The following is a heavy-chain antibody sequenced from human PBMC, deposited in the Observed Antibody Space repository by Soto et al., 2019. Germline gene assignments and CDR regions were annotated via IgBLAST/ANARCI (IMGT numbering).Heavy chain of an antibody. CDR1: GFTFRRYA. Sequence: QVQLVQSGAEVKKPGSSVTVSCKTSGFTFRRYAFSWVRQAPGQGREWMGGIIPFFGTPNYAQKFQGRVNITPDRSTSTAYMELSSLRSEDTAVYYFARDKGAYYSHFVSWGQGTLVTVSS. V-gene: IGHV1-69*06. D-gene: IGHD3-22*01. CDR3: ARDKGAYYSHFVS. CDR2: IIPFFGTP. J-gene: IGHJ4*02.